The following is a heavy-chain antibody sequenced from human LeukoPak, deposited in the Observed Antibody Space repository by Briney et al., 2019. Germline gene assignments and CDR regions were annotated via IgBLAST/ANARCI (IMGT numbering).Heavy chain of an antibody. Sequence: SVKVLCKSCGSTFTSYDINWVRQATGQGLEWMGGIIPIFGTANYAQKFQGRVTITADESTSTAYMELSSLRSEDTAVYYCARGAVGGYCSSTSCLPLRWGQGTLVTVSS. CDR3: ARGAVGGYCSSTSCLPLR. CDR1: GSTFTSYD. J-gene: IGHJ4*02. D-gene: IGHD2-2*03. CDR2: IIPIFGTA. V-gene: IGHV1-69*13.